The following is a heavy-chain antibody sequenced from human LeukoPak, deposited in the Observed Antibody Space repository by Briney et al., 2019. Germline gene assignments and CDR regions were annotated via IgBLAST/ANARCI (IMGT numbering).Heavy chain of an antibody. CDR3: ARSLPYTAMAKFDY. D-gene: IGHD5-18*01. Sequence: ASVKVSCKPSGYTFSTYAISWVRQAPGQGLEWMGWISTYNGNTHYGQKLQDRVTLTTDTSTSTAYMELRSLRSDDTAVYYCARSLPYTAMAKFDYWGQGTLVTVSS. CDR2: ISTYNGNT. V-gene: IGHV1-18*01. J-gene: IGHJ4*02. CDR1: GYTFSTYA.